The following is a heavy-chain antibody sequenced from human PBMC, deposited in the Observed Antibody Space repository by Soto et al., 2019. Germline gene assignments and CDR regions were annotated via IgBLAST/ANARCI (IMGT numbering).Heavy chain of an antibody. V-gene: IGHV3-23*01. CDR2: ISGSGGST. D-gene: IGHD2-8*01. CDR1: GFTFSSYA. J-gene: IGHJ4*02. Sequence: PGGSLRLSCAASGFTFSSYAMSWVRQAPGKGLEWVSAISGSGGSTYYADSVKGRFTISRDNSKNTLFLQMNSLRAEDTAVYYCAKAQGYCTNGVCYAFDYWGQGTLVTVSS. CDR3: AKAQGYCTNGVCYAFDY.